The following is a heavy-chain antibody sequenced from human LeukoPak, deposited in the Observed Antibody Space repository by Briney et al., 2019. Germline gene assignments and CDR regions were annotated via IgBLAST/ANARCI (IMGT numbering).Heavy chain of an antibody. Sequence: SQTLSLTCTVSGGSISSGSYYWSWIRQPAGKGLEWIGRIHTSGSTNYNPSLKSRVTISVDTSKNQFSLKLSSVTAADTAVYYCARSLRFAYAFDIWGQGTMVTVSS. CDR1: GGSISSGSYY. V-gene: IGHV4-61*02. CDR3: ARSLRFAYAFDI. J-gene: IGHJ3*02. D-gene: IGHD3-3*01. CDR2: IHTSGST.